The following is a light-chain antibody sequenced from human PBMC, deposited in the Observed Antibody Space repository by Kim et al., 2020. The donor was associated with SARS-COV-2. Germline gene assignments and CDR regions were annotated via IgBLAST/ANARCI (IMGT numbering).Light chain of an antibody. V-gene: IGLV3-1*01. Sequence: LSPGQTASIACPGHKLGPTFVPCYRQKSGQSPALVIYQPASRPSGTPGRFSGALSGNTATLTIRGTQAMDEADYFCQAWDDTSAVFGGGTQLTVL. CDR3: QAWDDTSAV. CDR1: KLGPTF. CDR2: QPA. J-gene: IGLJ3*02.